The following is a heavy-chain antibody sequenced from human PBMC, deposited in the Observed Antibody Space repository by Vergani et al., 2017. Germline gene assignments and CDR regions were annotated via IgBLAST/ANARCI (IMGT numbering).Heavy chain of an antibody. CDR2: ISYDGSNK. V-gene: IGHV3-30*03. CDR1: GFTFSSYG. D-gene: IGHD1-26*01. CDR3: ARVGPSGSYYYYYMDV. Sequence: QVQLVESGGGVVQPGRSLRLSCAASGFTFSSYGMHWVRQAPGKGLEWVAVISYDGSNKYYADSVKGRFTISRDNSKNTLYLQMNSLRAEDSAVYYCARVGPSGSYYYYYMDVWGKGTTVTVSS. J-gene: IGHJ6*03.